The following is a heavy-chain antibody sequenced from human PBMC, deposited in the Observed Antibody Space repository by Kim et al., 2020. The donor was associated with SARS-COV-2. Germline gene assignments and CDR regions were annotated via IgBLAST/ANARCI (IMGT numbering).Heavy chain of an antibody. J-gene: IGHJ6*03. CDR3: ARRGYMDV. CDR2: IYYSGST. V-gene: IGHV4-59*08. CDR1: GGSISTYS. Sequence: SETLSLTCTVSGGSISTYSWSWIRQPPGKGLEWIGYIYYSGSTDYNPSLKSRVSISLDTSKNQFSLRLSSVTAADTAVYYCARRGYMDVWGKGTTVTVS.